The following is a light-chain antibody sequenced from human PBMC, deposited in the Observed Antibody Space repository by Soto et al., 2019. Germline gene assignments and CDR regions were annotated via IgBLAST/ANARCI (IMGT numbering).Light chain of an antibody. J-gene: IGLJ1*01. V-gene: IGLV2-14*01. CDR2: GVS. Sequence: QCVLTQPASVSGSPGQSITISCTGTSSDVGGYNYVSWYQQHPGKAPKLMISGVSNRPSGVSNRFSGSKSGNTASLTISGLQTEDEADYYCISYTTSVTYVFGTGTKVTVL. CDR3: ISYTTSVTYV. CDR1: SSDVGGYNY.